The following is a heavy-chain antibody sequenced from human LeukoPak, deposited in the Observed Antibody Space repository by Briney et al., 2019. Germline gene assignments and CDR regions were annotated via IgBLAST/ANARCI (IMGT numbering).Heavy chain of an antibody. CDR2: ISGSGDST. V-gene: IGHV3-23*01. CDR3: VKGVYYDSSGYYWDY. J-gene: IGHJ4*02. CDR1: GFTFSTSA. D-gene: IGHD3-22*01. Sequence: GGSLRLSCAASGFTFSTSAMSWVRQAPGKGLEWVSGISGSGDSTYYVDSVKGRFTISRDNSKSTLYLHMNSLRAEDTAVYYCVKGVYYDSSGYYWDYWGQGTLVTVSS.